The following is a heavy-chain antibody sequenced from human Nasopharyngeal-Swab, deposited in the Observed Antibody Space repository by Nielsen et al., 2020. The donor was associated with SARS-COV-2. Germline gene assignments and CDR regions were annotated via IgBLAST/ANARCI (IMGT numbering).Heavy chain of an antibody. Sequence: GWSLRLSCAASGFTFSDYYMSWIRQAPGKGLEWVSYISSSGSTIYYADSVKGRFTISRDNAKNSLYLQMNSLRAEDTAVYYCATGQQWLVQWFDPWGQGTLVTVSS. V-gene: IGHV3-11*01. CDR1: GFTFSDYY. D-gene: IGHD6-19*01. CDR2: ISSSGSTI. J-gene: IGHJ5*02. CDR3: ATGQQWLVQWFDP.